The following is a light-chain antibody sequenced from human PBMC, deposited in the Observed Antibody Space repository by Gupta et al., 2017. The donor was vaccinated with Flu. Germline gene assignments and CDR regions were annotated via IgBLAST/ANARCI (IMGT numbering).Light chain of an antibody. CDR3: QQAYSFPLT. CDR2: GAS. CDR1: QSISDY. V-gene: IGKV1-12*01. J-gene: IGKJ4*01. Sequence: EIQMTQSPSSVSASIGDRVTITCRASQSISDYVAWYQQKPGEAPKLLIYGASTLHSGVPSRFSVRGTGTDFTLTISSLQPEDLATYYCQQAYSFPLTFGGGTKVDIE.